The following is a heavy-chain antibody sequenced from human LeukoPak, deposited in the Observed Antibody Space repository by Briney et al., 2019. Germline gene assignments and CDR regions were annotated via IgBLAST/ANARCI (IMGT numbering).Heavy chain of an antibody. CDR1: GFTFSSYS. J-gene: IGHJ4*02. D-gene: IGHD3-3*01. Sequence: GGSLRLSCAASGFTFSSYSMNWVRQAPGKGLEWVSSISSSSSYIYYADSVKGRFTISRDNSKNTLYLQMNSLRAEDTAVYYCAKATIFGVVTIPKYYYFDYWGQGTLVTVSS. V-gene: IGHV3-21*04. CDR2: ISSSSSYI. CDR3: AKATIFGVVTIPKYYYFDY.